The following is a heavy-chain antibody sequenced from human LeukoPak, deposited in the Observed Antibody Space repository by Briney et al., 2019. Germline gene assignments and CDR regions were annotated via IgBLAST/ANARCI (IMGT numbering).Heavy chain of an antibody. Sequence: ASVKVSCKASGGTFSSYAISWVRQAPGQGLEWMGGIIPIFGTANYAQKFQGRVTITTDESTSTAYMELSSLKSEDTAVYYCARHHYDYAFDIWGQGTMVTVSS. CDR3: ARHHYDYAFDI. V-gene: IGHV1-69*05. D-gene: IGHD3-22*01. CDR1: GGTFSSYA. J-gene: IGHJ3*02. CDR2: IIPIFGTA.